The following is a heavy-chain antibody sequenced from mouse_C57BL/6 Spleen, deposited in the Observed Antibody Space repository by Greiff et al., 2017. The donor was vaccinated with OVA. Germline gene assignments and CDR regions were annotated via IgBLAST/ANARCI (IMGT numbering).Heavy chain of an antibody. CDR1: GFTFTDYY. CDR3: ARYMGLRRGDFDV. CDR2: IRNKANGYTT. V-gene: IGHV7-3*01. J-gene: IGHJ1*03. D-gene: IGHD1-1*01. Sequence: EVQLVESGGGLVQPGGSLSLSCAASGFTFTDYYMSWVRQPPGKALEWLGFIRNKANGYTTEYSASVKGRFTISRDNSQSILDLQMNARRAEDSATCYCARYMGLRRGDFDVWGTGTTVTVSS.